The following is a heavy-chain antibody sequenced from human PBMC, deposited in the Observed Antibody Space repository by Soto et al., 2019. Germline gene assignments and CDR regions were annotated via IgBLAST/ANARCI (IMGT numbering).Heavy chain of an antibody. V-gene: IGHV1-69*08. Sequence: QVLLVQSGAEVKKPGSSVKVSCKASGGTFSSYTISWVRQAPGQGLEWMGRIIPILGIANYAQKFQGRVTITADKSTSTAYMELSSLRSEDTAVYYCARDCSSTSCYAYPWGQGTLVTVSS. D-gene: IGHD2-2*01. CDR3: ARDCSSTSCYAYP. J-gene: IGHJ5*02. CDR2: IIPILGIA. CDR1: GGTFSSYT.